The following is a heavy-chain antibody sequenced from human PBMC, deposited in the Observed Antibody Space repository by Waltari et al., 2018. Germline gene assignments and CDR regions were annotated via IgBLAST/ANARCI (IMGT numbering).Heavy chain of an antibody. Sequence: QLQLQESCPGLAQPSETLSLTRTVSRASSSRSRYYWGCIRQPPGKGLEWIGSIYYSGSTYYNPSLKSRVTISVDTSKNQFSLKLSSVTAADTAVYYCARRTGTTGVHFDYWGQGTLVTVSS. CDR1: RASSSRSRYY. CDR2: IYYSGST. J-gene: IGHJ4*02. V-gene: IGHV4-39*01. D-gene: IGHD1-7*01. CDR3: ARRTGTTGVHFDY.